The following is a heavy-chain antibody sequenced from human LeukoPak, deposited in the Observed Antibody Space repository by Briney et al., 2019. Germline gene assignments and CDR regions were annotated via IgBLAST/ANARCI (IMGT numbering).Heavy chain of an antibody. V-gene: IGHV4-59*01. D-gene: IGHD3-10*01. CDR1: GGSISSYY. CDR3: ARAQRGVLWFGEFFDY. CDR2: IYYSGST. J-gene: IGHJ4*02. Sequence: SETLSLTCTVSGGSISSYYWSWIRQPPGKGLEWIGYIYYSGSTNYNPSLKSRVTISVDTSKNQFSLKLSSVTAADTAVYYCARAQRGVLWFGEFFDYWGQGTLVTVSS.